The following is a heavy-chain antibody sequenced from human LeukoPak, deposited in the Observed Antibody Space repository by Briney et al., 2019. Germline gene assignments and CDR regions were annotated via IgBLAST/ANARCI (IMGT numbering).Heavy chain of an antibody. Sequence: SETLSLTCTVSGGSISSYYWGWIRQPPGKGLEWIGSIYYSGSTYYNPSLKSRVTISVDTSKNQFSLKLSSVTAADTAVYYCARAVPEYSSSRLAWFDPWGQGTLVTVSS. CDR3: ARAVPEYSSSRLAWFDP. CDR2: IYYSGST. CDR1: GGSISSYY. J-gene: IGHJ5*02. D-gene: IGHD6-6*01. V-gene: IGHV4-39*07.